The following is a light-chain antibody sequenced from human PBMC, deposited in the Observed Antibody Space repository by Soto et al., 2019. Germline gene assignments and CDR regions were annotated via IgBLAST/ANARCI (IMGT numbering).Light chain of an antibody. CDR2: EVS. CDR1: SSDVGGYNY. Sequence: QSALTQPTSASGSPGQSVTISCTGTSSDVGGYNYVSWYQQHPGKAPKLMIYEVSKRPSGVPDRFSGSKSGNTASLTVSGLQAEDEADYYCSSYAGSYVFGTGTKLTVL. J-gene: IGLJ1*01. CDR3: SSYAGSYV. V-gene: IGLV2-8*01.